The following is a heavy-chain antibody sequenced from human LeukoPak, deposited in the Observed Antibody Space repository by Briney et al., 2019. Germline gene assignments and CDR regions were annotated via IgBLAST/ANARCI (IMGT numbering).Heavy chain of an antibody. V-gene: IGHV3-7*01. CDR2: IKQDGSEK. D-gene: IGHD6-19*01. Sequence: GGSLRLSCTASGFTFGSWIIWVRQAPRKGLEWVASIKQDGSEKYYLDSVKGRFTMSRDSAKNSLYLQMSSLRAEDTAVYYCAKDYSPYSSGWYSPFQHWGQGTLVTVSS. CDR1: GFTFGSW. CDR3: AKDYSPYSSGWYSPFQH. J-gene: IGHJ1*01.